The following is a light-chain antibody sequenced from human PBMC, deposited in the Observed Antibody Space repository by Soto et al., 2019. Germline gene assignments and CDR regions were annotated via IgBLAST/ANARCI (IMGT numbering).Light chain of an antibody. Sequence: DIEMTQSPSTLSASVGDTVTITCRASQSIATWLAWYQQKPEKAPKLLIYKAPNVQSGVPSRFSGSGSGTEFSLTISSLQPEDFAIYYCQQYNDYQYTFGQGTKLEIK. CDR3: QQYNDYQYT. J-gene: IGKJ2*01. CDR2: KAP. CDR1: QSIATW. V-gene: IGKV1-5*03.